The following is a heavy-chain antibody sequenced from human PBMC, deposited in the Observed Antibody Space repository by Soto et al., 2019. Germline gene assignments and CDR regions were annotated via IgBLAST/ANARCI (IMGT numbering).Heavy chain of an antibody. D-gene: IGHD1-1*01. Sequence: PGVSLRLSCSASGFTFSNYGMHWVRQTPGKGLEWVALILYDGSNEYYADSVKGRFTISRDNSKNTLYLQVSSLRAEDTAVYYCAKSRDAYNFYFYYGMDVWGQGTSVTVSS. CDR1: GFTFSNYG. CDR3: AKSRDAYNFYFYYGMDV. V-gene: IGHV3-30*18. J-gene: IGHJ6*02. CDR2: ILYDGSNE.